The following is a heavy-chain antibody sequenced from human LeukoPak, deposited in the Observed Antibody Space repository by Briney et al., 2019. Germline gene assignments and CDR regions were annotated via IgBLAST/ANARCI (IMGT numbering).Heavy chain of an antibody. D-gene: IGHD6-19*01. CDR1: GFTFSSRDW. Sequence: GGSLRLSCVASGFTFSSRDWMTWVRQAPGKGLEWVSAISGSGGSTYYADSVKGRFTISRDNSKNTLYLQMNSLRAEDTAVYYCAKDCIAVAGTGSRELDYWGQGTLVTVSS. CDR3: AKDCIAVAGTGSRELDY. CDR2: ISGSGGST. V-gene: IGHV3-23*01. J-gene: IGHJ4*02.